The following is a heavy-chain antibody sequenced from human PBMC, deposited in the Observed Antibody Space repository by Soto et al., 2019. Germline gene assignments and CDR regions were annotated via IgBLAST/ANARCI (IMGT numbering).Heavy chain of an antibody. J-gene: IGHJ3*01. Sequence: SGPTLVNPTQTLTLTCSLSGISLSTSGGGLGWIRQTPGKALEWLALIYCNDDKHYSPSLKSRLTITKETSKNQSFLTINKMNPLDTATYYCARGLPTPPVFAFDVWGQGTVVTVSS. V-gene: IGHV2-5*01. CDR1: GISLSTSGGG. CDR2: IYCNDDK. D-gene: IGHD1-1*01. CDR3: ARGLPTPPVFAFDV.